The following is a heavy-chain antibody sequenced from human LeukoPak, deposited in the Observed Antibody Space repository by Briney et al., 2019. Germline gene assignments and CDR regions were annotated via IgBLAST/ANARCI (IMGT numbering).Heavy chain of an antibody. CDR3: ARRSGPNYDC. V-gene: IGHV5-51*01. D-gene: IGHD2-15*01. J-gene: IGHJ4*02. Sequence: GESLKISCKTSGFRFTSSRIAWVRQMPGKGPEWMGIVYPGDSDTKYSPSFQGQVTFSADKSTSTAYLQWSSLKASDTAVYYCARRSGPNYDCWGQGTLVTVSS. CDR2: VYPGDSDT. CDR1: GFRFTSSR.